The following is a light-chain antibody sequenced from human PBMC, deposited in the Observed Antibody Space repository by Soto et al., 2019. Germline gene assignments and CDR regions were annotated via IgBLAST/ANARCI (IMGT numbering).Light chain of an antibody. CDR3: QKYNNWPRT. Sequence: EIVMTQSPATLSVSPGERATLSCRASQSLSSNLAWYQQKPGQAPRLLIYGASTRATGIPARFSGSGSGTEFTLTISSLQSEDFAVYYCQKYNNWPRTFGKGNKVEIK. V-gene: IGKV3-15*01. CDR1: QSLSSN. J-gene: IGKJ1*01. CDR2: GAS.